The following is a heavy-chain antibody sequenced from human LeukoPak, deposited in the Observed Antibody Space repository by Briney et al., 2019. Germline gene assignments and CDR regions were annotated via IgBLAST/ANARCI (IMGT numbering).Heavy chain of an antibody. J-gene: IGHJ4*02. V-gene: IGHV1-18*04. CDR1: GYTFTSYG. Sequence: GASVKVSCKASGYTFTSYGISRVRQAPGQGLGWMGWISAYNGSTNYAQKLQGRVTMTTDTSTSTAYMELRSLRSDDTAVYYCARCIAVAVPDYWGQGTLVTVSS. D-gene: IGHD6-19*01. CDR3: ARCIAVAVPDY. CDR2: ISAYNGST.